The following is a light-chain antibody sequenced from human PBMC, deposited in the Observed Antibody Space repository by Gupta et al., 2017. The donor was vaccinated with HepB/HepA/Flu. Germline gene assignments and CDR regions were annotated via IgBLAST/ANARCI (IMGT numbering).Light chain of an antibody. CDR1: SSNIGSNS. Sequence: QSVLTQPPSASGTPGQRVTISCSGSSSNIGSNSVNWYQQLPGSAPKRLMFSSSQRPAGVPDRISASKSGTSASPDIDGLQSGDEADDYCAVWDRSLEAWVFGGGTKLTVL. CDR2: SSS. CDR3: AVWDRSLEAWV. V-gene: IGLV1-44*01. J-gene: IGLJ3*02.